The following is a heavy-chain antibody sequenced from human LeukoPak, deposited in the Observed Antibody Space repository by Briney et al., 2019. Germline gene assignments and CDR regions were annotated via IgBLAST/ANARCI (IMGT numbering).Heavy chain of an antibody. CDR3: ARDTARDGYNDYYYYGMDV. D-gene: IGHD5-24*01. CDR1: GFTFSSYS. Sequence: PGGSLRLSCAASGFTFSSYSMNWVRQAPGKGLEWVSSISSSSSSYIYYADSVKGRFTISRDNAKNSLYLQMNSLRAEDTAVYYCARDTARDGYNDYYYYGMDVWGQGTTVTVSS. V-gene: IGHV3-21*01. J-gene: IGHJ6*02. CDR2: ISSSSSSYI.